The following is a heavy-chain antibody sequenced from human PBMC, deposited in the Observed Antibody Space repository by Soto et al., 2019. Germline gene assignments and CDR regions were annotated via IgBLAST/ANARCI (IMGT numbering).Heavy chain of an antibody. Sequence: PGGSLRLSRAASGFSFCTYWMSWVRQSPGKGLEWVANIKQDGSEKYYVDSVRGRFTISRDNAKNSLYLQTNSLRAEDTAVYYCATTAGGFFDNWGQGTPVTVSS. CDR2: IKQDGSEK. D-gene: IGHD1-1*01. J-gene: IGHJ4*02. CDR3: ATTAGGFFDN. CDR1: GFSFCTYW. V-gene: IGHV3-7*05.